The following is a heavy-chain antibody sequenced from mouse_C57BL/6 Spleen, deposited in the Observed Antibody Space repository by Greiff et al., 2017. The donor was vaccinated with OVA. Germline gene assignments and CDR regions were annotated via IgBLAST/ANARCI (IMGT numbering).Heavy chain of an antibody. Sequence: VQLQQSGPELVKPGASVKIPCKASGYTFTDYNMDWVKQSHGKSLEWIGDINPNNGGTIYNQKFKGKATLTVDKSSSTAYMELRSLTSEDTAVYYCARYGRCGSSKDYAMDYWGQGTSVTVSS. D-gene: IGHD1-1*01. V-gene: IGHV1-18*01. CDR2: INPNNGGT. CDR3: ARYGRCGSSKDYAMDY. J-gene: IGHJ4*01. CDR1: GYTFTDYN.